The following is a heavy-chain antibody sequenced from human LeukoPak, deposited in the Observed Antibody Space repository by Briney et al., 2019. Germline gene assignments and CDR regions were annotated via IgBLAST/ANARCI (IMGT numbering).Heavy chain of an antibody. CDR1: GFTSNSCA. V-gene: IGHV3-23*01. D-gene: IGHD2-15*01. CDR2: ISGGGETT. Sequence: PGGSLRLSCEASGFTSNSCAMSWVRQAPGKGLQWVAGISGGGETTFHADSVKGRFTISRDNFRNTLYLQLNSLSADDTAVYYCAKKIIGYCASGRCHFDYWGQGTLVTVSS. J-gene: IGHJ4*02. CDR3: AKKIIGYCASGRCHFDY.